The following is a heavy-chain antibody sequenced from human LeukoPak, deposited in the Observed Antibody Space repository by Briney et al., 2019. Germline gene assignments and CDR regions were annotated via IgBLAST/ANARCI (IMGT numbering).Heavy chain of an antibody. J-gene: IGHJ4*02. V-gene: IGHV4-34*01. Sequence: SETLSLTCAVYGGSFNGYYWSWIRQPPGKGLEWIGEINHSGSTNYNPSLKSRVTISVDTSKNQFSLKLSSVTAADTAVYYCARGTDPIYSYCSSTSCYKGYYFDYWGQGTLVTVSS. D-gene: IGHD2-2*02. CDR3: ARGTDPIYSYCSSTSCYKGYYFDY. CDR2: INHSGST. CDR1: GGSFNGYY.